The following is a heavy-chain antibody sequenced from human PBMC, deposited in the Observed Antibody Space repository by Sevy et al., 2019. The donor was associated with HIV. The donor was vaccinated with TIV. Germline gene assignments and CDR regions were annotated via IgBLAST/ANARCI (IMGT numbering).Heavy chain of an antibody. J-gene: IGHJ6*02. D-gene: IGHD6-19*01. CDR2: INHSGST. Sequence: SETLSLTCAVYGGSFSGYYWSWIRQPPGKGLEWIGEINHSGSTNYNPSLKSRVTISVDTSKNQFSLKLSYVTAADTAVYYGARFHGYSSGWYLGKMGYYYGMDVWGQGTTVTVSS. V-gene: IGHV4-34*01. CDR1: GGSFSGYY. CDR3: ARFHGYSSGWYLGKMGYYYGMDV.